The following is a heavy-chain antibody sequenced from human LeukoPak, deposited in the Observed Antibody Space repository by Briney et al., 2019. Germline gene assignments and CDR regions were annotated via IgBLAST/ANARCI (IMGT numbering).Heavy chain of an antibody. J-gene: IGHJ6*03. CDR3: ARASIVVVPAAYYYYMDV. D-gene: IGHD2-2*01. V-gene: IGHV1-2*02. CDR1: GYTFTGYY. CDR2: INPNSGGT. Sequence: ASVKVSCKASGYTFTGYYMHWVRQAPGQGLEWMGWINPNSGGTNYAQKFQGRVTMTRDTSISTAYMELSRLRSDDTAVYYCARASIVVVPAAYYYYMDVWGKGTTVTVSS.